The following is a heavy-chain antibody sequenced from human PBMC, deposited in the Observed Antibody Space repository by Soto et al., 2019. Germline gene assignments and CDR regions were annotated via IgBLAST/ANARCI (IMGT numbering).Heavy chain of an antibody. CDR2: ISLDGFSQ. V-gene: IGHV3-30*18. CDR1: GFTLSNTG. J-gene: IGHJ5*01. CDR3: AKDWGSSGWYNWFDS. Sequence: QVQLVESGGGVVQPGTSLRLSCVVSGFTLSNTGVHWVRQAPGKGLEWVAMISLDGFSQYYLDSVKGRFTISRDNSKNTVYLQMHSLRPEDTSEYYCAKDWGSSGWYNWFDSWGQGTLVTVSS. D-gene: IGHD6-19*01.